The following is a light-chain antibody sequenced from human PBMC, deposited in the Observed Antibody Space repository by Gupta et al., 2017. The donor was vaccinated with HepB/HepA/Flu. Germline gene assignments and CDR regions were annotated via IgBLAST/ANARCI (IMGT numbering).Light chain of an antibody. CDR2: GAS. J-gene: IGKJ1*01. CDR3: QQYGSSSWT. Sequence: EIVLTQSPGTLSLSPGERATLSCRASQSVSSSYLAWYQQKPGQAPRLLIYGASSRATGIPDRFSGSGSGTDFTLIISRLEPEDFAVYYCQQYGSSSWTFGQGTKVGIK. CDR1: QSVSSSY. V-gene: IGKV3-20*01.